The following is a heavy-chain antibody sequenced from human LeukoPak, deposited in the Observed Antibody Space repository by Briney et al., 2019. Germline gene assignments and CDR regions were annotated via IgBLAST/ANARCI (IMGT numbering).Heavy chain of an antibody. CDR2: IYHSGST. V-gene: IGHV4-4*02. Sequence: SETLSLTCAVSGGSISSSNWWSWVRQPPGKGLEWIGEIYHSGSTNYNPSLKSRVTISVDKSKNQFSLRLTSMTTADTAVYYCARSSEYYFGPCGQGTLVTVSS. CDR1: GGSISSSNW. CDR3: ARSSEYYFGP. J-gene: IGHJ5*02. D-gene: IGHD2/OR15-2a*01.